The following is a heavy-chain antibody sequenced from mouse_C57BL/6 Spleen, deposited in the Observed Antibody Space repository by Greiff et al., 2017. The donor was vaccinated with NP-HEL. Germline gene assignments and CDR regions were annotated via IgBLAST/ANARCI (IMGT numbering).Heavy chain of an antibody. CDR1: GYTFTSYG. CDR3: ARRYDV. V-gene: IGHV1-81*01. J-gene: IGHJ1*03. CDR2: IYPRSGNT. D-gene: IGHD1-1*01. Sequence: QVQLQQSGAELARPGASVKLSCKASGYTFTSYGISWVKQRTGQGLEWIGEIYPRSGNTYYNEKFKGKATLTADKSSSTAYMELRSLTSEDSAVYFCARRYDVWGTGTTVTVSS.